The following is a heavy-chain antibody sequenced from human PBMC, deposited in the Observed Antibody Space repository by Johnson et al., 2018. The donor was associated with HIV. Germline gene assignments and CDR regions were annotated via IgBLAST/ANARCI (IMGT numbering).Heavy chain of an antibody. J-gene: IGHJ3*02. V-gene: IGHV3-NL1*01. Sequence: QVLLVESGGGVVQPGRSLRLSCTASGFTFSSYGMHWVRQAPGKGLEWVSVIYSGDNTFHADSVKGRFTISRDNSKNTLYLQMNSLRAEDTAVYYCARIVRMTTVVIGDAFDIWGQGTKVTVSS. D-gene: IGHD4-23*01. CDR2: IYSGDNT. CDR3: ARIVRMTTVVIGDAFDI. CDR1: GFTFSSYG.